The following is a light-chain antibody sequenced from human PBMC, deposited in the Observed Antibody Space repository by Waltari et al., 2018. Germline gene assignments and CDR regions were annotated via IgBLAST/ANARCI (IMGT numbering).Light chain of an antibody. CDR1: SSDVGAYDY. CDR2: DVT. J-gene: IGLJ3*02. Sequence: QSALSQPASVSGSPGQSITISCTGTSSDVGAYDYVSLYQQHPGKAPKLMIYDVTTRPSGVSNRFSGSKSGNTASLTISGLQAEDEGDYYCSSYTSTNTRWVFGGGTKLTVL. V-gene: IGLV2-14*03. CDR3: SSYTSTNTRWV.